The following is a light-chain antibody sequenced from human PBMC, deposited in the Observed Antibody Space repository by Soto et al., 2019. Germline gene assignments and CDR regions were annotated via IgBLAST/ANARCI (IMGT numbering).Light chain of an antibody. Sequence: DIQMTQSPSTLSASVGDRVTITCRASQTIFSWLAWYQQKPGTPPKLLIYKASTLQSGVPSRFSGSGSGTEFTLTISSLQPDDIATDYCQQYHSYSRTFGQGTKVEFK. CDR3: QQYHSYSRT. J-gene: IGKJ1*01. CDR1: QTIFSW. CDR2: KAS. V-gene: IGKV1-5*03.